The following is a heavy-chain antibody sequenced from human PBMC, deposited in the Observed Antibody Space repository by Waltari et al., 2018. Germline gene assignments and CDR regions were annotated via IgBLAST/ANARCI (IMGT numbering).Heavy chain of an antibody. J-gene: IGHJ4*02. CDR2: IDPSDGST. V-gene: IGHV1-46*01. CDR1: GYTFTSYY. CDR3: ARRKGYFDS. Sequence: QVQLVQSGAEVKKPGASVKVSCEASGYTFTSYYLHWVRQAPGQGLEGMGGIDPSDGSTSYAQKFQGRVTMTRDTSTSTVYMEMSSLGSEDTAVYYCARRKGYFDSWGQGTLVTVSS.